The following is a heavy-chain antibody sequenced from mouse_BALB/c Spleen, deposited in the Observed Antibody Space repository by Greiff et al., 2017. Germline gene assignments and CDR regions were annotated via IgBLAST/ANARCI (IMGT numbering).Heavy chain of an antibody. CDR3: ARCPIYYGYAMDY. J-gene: IGHJ4*01. Sequence: QVQLQQSAAELARPGASVKMSCKASGYTFTSYTMHWVKQRPGQGLEWIGYINPSSGYTEYNQKFKDKTTLTADKSSSTAYMQLSSLTSEDSAVYYCARCPIYYGYAMDYWGQGTSVTVSS. CDR2: INPSSGYT. D-gene: IGHD2-1*01. CDR1: GYTFTSYT. V-gene: IGHV1-4*02.